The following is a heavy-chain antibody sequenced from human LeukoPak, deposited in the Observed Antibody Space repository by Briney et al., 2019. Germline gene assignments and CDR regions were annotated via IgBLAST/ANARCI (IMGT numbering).Heavy chain of an antibody. CDR1: GFTFSSYE. CDR2: ISSSGSTI. CDR3: ARGSGVLVDPFDY. V-gene: IGHV3-48*03. D-gene: IGHD3-10*01. J-gene: IGHJ4*02. Sequence: PGGSLRLSCAASGFTFSSYEMNRVRQAPGKGLEWVSYISSSGSTIYYADSVKGRFTISRDNAKNSLYLQMNSLRAEDTAVYYCARGSGVLVDPFDYWGQGTLVTVSS.